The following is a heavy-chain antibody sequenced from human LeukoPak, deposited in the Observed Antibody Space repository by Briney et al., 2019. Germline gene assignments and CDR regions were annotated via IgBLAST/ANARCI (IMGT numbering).Heavy chain of an antibody. CDR3: GRDFVGESGAGGP. CDR1: GFTFSRYT. V-gene: IGHV3-21*01. CDR2: ISPSGHST. Sequence: PGGSLRLSCATSGFTFSRYTMNWVRQAPGKGLEWVSSISPSGHSTWNADSVKGRFTISRDNAKNSLYLQMNSLRAEDTAIYYCGRDFVGESGAGGPWGQGTQVTVSS. D-gene: IGHD3-10*01. J-gene: IGHJ5*02.